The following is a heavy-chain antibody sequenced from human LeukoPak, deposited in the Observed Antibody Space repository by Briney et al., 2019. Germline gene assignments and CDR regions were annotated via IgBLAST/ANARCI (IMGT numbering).Heavy chain of an antibody. Sequence: ASVKVSCKASGYTFTSYYMHWVRQAPGQGLEWMGIINPSGGSTSYAQKFQGRVTITADESTSTAYMELSSLRSEDTAVYYCASADPDPWGQGTLVTVSS. CDR2: INPSGGST. V-gene: IGHV1-46*01. CDR1: GYTFTSYY. J-gene: IGHJ5*02. CDR3: ASADPDP.